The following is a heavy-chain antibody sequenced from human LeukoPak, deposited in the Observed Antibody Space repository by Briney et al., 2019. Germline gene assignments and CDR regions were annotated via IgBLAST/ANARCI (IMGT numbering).Heavy chain of an antibody. D-gene: IGHD3-9*01. CDR2: INHSGST. CDR3: ARARYYDILTGYNYGMDV. CDR1: GGSFSGYY. V-gene: IGHV4-34*01. Sequence: SETLSLTCAVYGGSFSGYYWSWIRQPPGKGLEWIGEINHSGSTNYNPSLKSRVTISVDTSKNQFSLKLSSVTAADTAVYYCARARYYDILTGYNYGMDVWGQGTTVTVSS. J-gene: IGHJ6*02.